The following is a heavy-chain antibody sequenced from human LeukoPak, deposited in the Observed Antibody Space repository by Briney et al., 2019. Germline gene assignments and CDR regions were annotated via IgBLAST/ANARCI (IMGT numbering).Heavy chain of an antibody. V-gene: IGHV4-31*11. D-gene: IGHD3-10*01. CDR1: GGSIVSSNY. CDR2: IYYSGST. J-gene: IGHJ5*02. Sequence: SETLSLTCAVSGGSIVSSNYWSWIRQHPGKGLEWIGYIYYSGSTYYNPSLKSRVTISVDTSKNQFSLKLSSVTAADTAVYYCARVYRGSGSYSNWFDPWGQGTLVTVSS. CDR3: ARVYRGSGSYSNWFDP.